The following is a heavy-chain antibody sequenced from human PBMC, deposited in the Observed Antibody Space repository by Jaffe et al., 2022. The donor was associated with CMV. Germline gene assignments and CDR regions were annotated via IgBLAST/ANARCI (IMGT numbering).Heavy chain of an antibody. CDR1: GFSLSTGGVG. CDR3: AHSVGYCVGANCYADPYFQD. V-gene: IGHV2-5*02. J-gene: IGHJ1*01. CDR2: IFWDDDK. Sequence: QITLKESGPTLVKPTQTLTLTCTFSGFSLSTGGVGVGWIRQSPGKTLDWLALIFWDDDKRYNPSLKSRLTITQDTSKNQVVLTMTNMDPVDTATYYCAHSVGYCVGANCYADPYFQDWGQGTLVTVSS. D-gene: IGHD2-15*01.